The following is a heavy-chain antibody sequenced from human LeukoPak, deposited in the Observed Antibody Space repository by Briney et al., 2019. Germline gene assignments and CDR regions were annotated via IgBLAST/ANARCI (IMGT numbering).Heavy chain of an antibody. V-gene: IGHV4-59*08. J-gene: IGHJ4*02. CDR2: IYYNGNT. CDR3: ARRARATAGGDYFDY. CDR1: GGSISGYY. Sequence: SETLSLTCTVSGGSISGYYWTWIRQAPVKGLEWIGYIYYNGNTNYNPSLNGRVTISLDTSRSQFSLKLCSVTVADTAVYYCARRARATAGGDYFDYWGQGTLATVSS. D-gene: IGHD6-13*01.